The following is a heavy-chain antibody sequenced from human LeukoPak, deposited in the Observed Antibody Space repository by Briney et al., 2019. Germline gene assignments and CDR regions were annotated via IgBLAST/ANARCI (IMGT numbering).Heavy chain of an antibody. D-gene: IGHD4-17*01. J-gene: IGHJ4*02. CDR3: ASFPPSITVTTINY. V-gene: IGHV3-21*01. CDR2: ISSSSSYI. Sequence: GGSLRLSCAASGFTFSSYSMNWVRQAPGKGLEWVSSISSSSSYIYYADSVKGRFTISRDNAKNSLYLQMNSLRAEDTAVYYCASFPPSITVTTINYWGQGTLVTVSS. CDR1: GFTFSSYS.